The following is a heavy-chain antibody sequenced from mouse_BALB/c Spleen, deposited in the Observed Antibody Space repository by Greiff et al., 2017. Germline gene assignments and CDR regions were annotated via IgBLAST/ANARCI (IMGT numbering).Heavy chain of an antibody. D-gene: IGHD1-1*02. CDR3: ARDAFLYGPFAY. Sequence: DVMLVESGGGLVQPGGSLRLSCATSGFTFSDFYMEWVRQPPGKRLEWIAASRNKANDYTTEYSASVKGRFIVSRDTSQSILYLQMNALRAEDTAIYYCARDAFLYGPFAYWGQGTLVTVSA. CDR1: GFTFSDFY. J-gene: IGHJ3*01. V-gene: IGHV7-1*02. CDR2: SRNKANDYTT.